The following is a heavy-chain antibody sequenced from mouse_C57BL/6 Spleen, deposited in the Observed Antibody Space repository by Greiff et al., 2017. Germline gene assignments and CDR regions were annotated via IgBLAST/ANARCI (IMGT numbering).Heavy chain of an antibody. D-gene: IGHD2-3*01. V-gene: IGHV1-15*01. Sequence: QVQLKQSGAELVRPGASVTLSCKASGYTFTDYEMHWVKQTPVHGLEWIGAIDPETGGTAYNQKFKGKAILTADKSSSTAYMELRSLTSEDSAVYYCTHDGWDAMDYWGQGTSVTVSS. J-gene: IGHJ4*01. CDR2: IDPETGGT. CDR1: GYTFTDYE. CDR3: THDGWDAMDY.